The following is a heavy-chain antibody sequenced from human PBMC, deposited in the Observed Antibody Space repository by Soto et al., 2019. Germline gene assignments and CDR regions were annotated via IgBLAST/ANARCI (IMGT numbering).Heavy chain of an antibody. Sequence: LRLSCASSGFIFSSYWMHWVRQAPGKGLVWVSRINSDGHSTAYADSVKGRFTISRDNAKNTLFLQMDSLRAEDTAVYYCARVLGTVDYWGQGTLVTVSS. V-gene: IGHV3-74*01. CDR3: ARVLGTVDY. D-gene: IGHD1-1*01. CDR2: INSDGHST. J-gene: IGHJ4*02. CDR1: GFIFSSYW.